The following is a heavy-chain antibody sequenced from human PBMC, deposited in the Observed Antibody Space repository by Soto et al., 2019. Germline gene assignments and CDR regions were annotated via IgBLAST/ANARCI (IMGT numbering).Heavy chain of an antibody. Sequence: QVHLVQSGAEVKKPGSSVKVYCKASGGTFSSYAISWVRQAPGHGLEWMGGIIPSFGTANYAQKFQGRVTITADESTSTAYMELSSLRSEDTAVYSCARDANGDSRDNAFDIWGQGTMVTVSS. CDR1: GGTFSSYA. CDR3: ARDANGDSRDNAFDI. D-gene: IGHD4-17*01. J-gene: IGHJ3*02. V-gene: IGHV1-69*01. CDR2: IIPSFGTA.